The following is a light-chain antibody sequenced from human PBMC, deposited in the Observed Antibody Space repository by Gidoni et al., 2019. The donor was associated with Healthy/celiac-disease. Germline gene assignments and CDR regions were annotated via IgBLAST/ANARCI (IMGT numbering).Light chain of an antibody. V-gene: IGLV3-1*01. CDR2: QDS. Sequence: SYELTQPPQVTVSPGQTASITCSGDKLGDKYACWYQQKPGQSPVLVNYQDSKRPSGIPERFSGSNSGNSATLTVSGTQAMEEADYYCQAWYSSTVVFGGGTTLTVL. CDR1: KLGDKY. CDR3: QAWYSSTVV. J-gene: IGLJ2*01.